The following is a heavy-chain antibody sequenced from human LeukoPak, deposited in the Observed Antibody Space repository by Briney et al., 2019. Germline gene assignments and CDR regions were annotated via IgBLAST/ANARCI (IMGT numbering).Heavy chain of an antibody. CDR1: GGSISSYS. CDR2: IYYSGST. D-gene: IGHD6-13*01. Sequence: SETPSLTCTVSGGSISSYSWSWIRQPPGEGLEWIGYIYYSGSTNYNPSLRSRVTISVDTSKNQFSLKLSSVTTADTAIYYCARHVHSSSPFDNWGQGTLVTVSS. V-gene: IGHV4-59*08. J-gene: IGHJ4*02. CDR3: ARHVHSSSPFDN.